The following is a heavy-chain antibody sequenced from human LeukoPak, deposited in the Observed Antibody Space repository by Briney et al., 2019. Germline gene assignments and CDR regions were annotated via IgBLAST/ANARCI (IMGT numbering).Heavy chain of an antibody. CDR3: VRDRYDSSGIFDY. Sequence: GGSLRLSCAASGFTFSSYEMNWVRQAPGKGLEWVSYISSSGSTIYYADSVKGRFTISRDNAKNSLYLQMNSLRAEDTAVYYCVRDRYDSSGIFDYWGQGTPVTVSS. J-gene: IGHJ4*02. D-gene: IGHD3-22*01. CDR1: GFTFSSYE. CDR2: ISSSGSTI. V-gene: IGHV3-48*03.